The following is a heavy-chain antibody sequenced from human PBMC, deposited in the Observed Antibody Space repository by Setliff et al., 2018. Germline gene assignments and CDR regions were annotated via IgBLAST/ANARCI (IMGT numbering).Heavy chain of an antibody. D-gene: IGHD2-2*02. CDR2: SKSKTAGGAI. V-gene: IGHV3-15*07. CDR3: TTDRAACSGSSCYNGFDV. CDR1: GFTFRGSA. J-gene: IGHJ3*01. Sequence: LRLSCAVSGFTFRGSAMHWVRQAPGKGLEWVGRSKSKTAGGAIDYAAPVKGRFTISRDDSKNTLYLQMSSLKTEDTAMYYCTTDRAACSGSSCYNGFDVWGQGTMVTVSS.